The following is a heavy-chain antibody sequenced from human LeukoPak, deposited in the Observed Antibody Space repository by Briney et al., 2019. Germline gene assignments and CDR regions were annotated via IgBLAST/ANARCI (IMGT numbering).Heavy chain of an antibody. CDR3: ARATRWQWLFGYFDY. D-gene: IGHD6-19*01. Sequence: SETLSLTCTVSGVSISSHYWSWIRQPPGKGLEWIGYIYYSGSTNYNPSPKSRVTISVDTSKNQFSLKLSSVTAADTAVYYCARATRWQWLFGYFDYWGQGTLVTVSS. CDR2: IYYSGST. V-gene: IGHV4-59*11. CDR1: GVSISSHY. J-gene: IGHJ4*02.